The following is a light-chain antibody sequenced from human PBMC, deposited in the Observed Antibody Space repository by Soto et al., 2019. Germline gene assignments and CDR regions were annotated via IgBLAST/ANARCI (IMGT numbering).Light chain of an antibody. CDR1: QKIRNL. CDR2: DAS. V-gene: IGKV1-5*01. CDR3: QQYYTYAT. Sequence: DIQMTQSPSTLSGSVGDRVTITCRASQKIRNLLAWYQQKPGRAPKPLIFDASTLRTGVPSRFSGSGSGSEFNFTITGLQPDDFATYFCQQYYTYATFGHGTRLEI. J-gene: IGKJ5*01.